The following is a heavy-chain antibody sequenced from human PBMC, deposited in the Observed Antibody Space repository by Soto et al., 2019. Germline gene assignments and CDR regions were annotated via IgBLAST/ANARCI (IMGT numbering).Heavy chain of an antibody. J-gene: IGHJ6*02. V-gene: IGHV4-34*01. Sequence: SETLSLTCAVYGGSFSGYYWSWIRQPPGKGLEWIGEINHSGSTNYNPSLKSRVTISVDTSKNQFSLKLSSVTAADTAVYYCARGVITHGLYYYGMDVWGQGTTVTVSS. CDR2: INHSGST. D-gene: IGHD3-16*02. CDR3: ARGVITHGLYYYGMDV. CDR1: GGSFSGYY.